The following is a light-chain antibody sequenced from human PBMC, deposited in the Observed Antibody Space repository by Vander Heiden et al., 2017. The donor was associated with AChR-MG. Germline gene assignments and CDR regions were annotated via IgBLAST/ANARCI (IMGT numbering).Light chain of an antibody. CDR1: KLANQY. Sequence: ELKQPPSVTVSPGQTTSITCSGNKLANQYISWYQQKPGQSPVLVIYKDDKRPSGIPERFSGSNSGSTATLTISGTQAMDEADYYCQAWDSSTGVFGGGTKLTVL. J-gene: IGLJ2*01. CDR3: QAWDSSTGV. CDR2: KDD. V-gene: IGLV3-1*01.